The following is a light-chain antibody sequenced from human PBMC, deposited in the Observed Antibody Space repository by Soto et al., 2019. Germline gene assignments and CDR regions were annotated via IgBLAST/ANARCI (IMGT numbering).Light chain of an antibody. CDR1: SSDVGAYNY. Sequence: QSVLTQPASVSGSPGQSITISGTGTSSDVGAYNYVSWYQQYPGKAPKLMIYGVSNRPSGVSNRFSGSKSGNTASLTISGLQADDEADYYCNSYAGSSYVFGTGTKVTVL. CDR3: NSYAGSSYV. CDR2: GVS. J-gene: IGLJ1*01. V-gene: IGLV2-14*01.